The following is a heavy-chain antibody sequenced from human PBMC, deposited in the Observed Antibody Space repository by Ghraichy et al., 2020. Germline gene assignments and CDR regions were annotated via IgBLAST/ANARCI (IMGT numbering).Heavy chain of an antibody. CDR1: GGSFSDYY. J-gene: IGHJ4*02. CDR3: ARHRYRGYYFDY. V-gene: IGHV4-34*01. Sequence: SETLSLTCAVYGGSFSDYYWSWIRQPPGKGLEWIGEINHSGSTNYNPSLKSRVTISVDTSKNQFSQKLSSVTPADTAVYYCARHRYRGYYFDYWGQGTLVTVSS. CDR2: INHSGST. D-gene: IGHD4-11*01.